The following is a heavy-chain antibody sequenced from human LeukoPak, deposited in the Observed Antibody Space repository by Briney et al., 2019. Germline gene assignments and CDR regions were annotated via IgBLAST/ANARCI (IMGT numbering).Heavy chain of an antibody. CDR2: MYLSRTT. CDR3: AGLVGRYSSGLYYYYFDY. J-gene: IGHJ4*02. V-gene: IGHV4-4*02. Sequence: ASETLSLTCTVSGDSINSLDLWSWVRQPPGKGLEWVGEMYLSRTTHSNPSVKSRVTISIDKSKNQFFLNLSSVIAADTAVYYCAGLVGRYSSGLYYYYFDYWGQGTLVTVSS. D-gene: IGHD3-22*01. CDR1: GDSINSLDL.